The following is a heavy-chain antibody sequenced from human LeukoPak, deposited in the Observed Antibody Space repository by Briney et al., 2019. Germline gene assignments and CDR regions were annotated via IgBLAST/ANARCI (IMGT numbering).Heavy chain of an antibody. D-gene: IGHD4-17*01. J-gene: IGHJ3*02. V-gene: IGHV5-51*01. CDR3: ARQYGDYAFDI. Sequence: GKPLKISCKGSGNSFTNYWIVWVRQMPGKGLELMGFVYPGDSETRYIPSFQVQDTFSVAKPTTTATMPCSSRNAWPTAMYYCARQYGDYAFDIWGQGTMVTVSS. CDR2: VYPGDSET. CDR1: GNSFTNYW.